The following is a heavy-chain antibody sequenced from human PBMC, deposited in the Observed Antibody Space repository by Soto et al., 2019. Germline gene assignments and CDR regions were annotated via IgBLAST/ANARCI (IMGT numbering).Heavy chain of an antibody. CDR2: INHSGST. Sequence: SETLSLTCAVYGGSFSGYYWSWIRQPPGKGLEWIGEINHSGSTNYNPSLKSRVTISVDTSKNQFSLKLSSVTAADTAVYYCARRKGGSYYYYYGMDVWGHGTTVTVSS. CDR1: GGSFSGYY. J-gene: IGHJ6*02. V-gene: IGHV4-34*01. D-gene: IGHD2-15*01. CDR3: ARRKGGSYYYYYGMDV.